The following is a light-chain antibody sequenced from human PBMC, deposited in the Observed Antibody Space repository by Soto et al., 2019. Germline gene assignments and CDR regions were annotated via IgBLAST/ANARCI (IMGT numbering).Light chain of an antibody. CDR2: GAS. J-gene: IGKJ1*01. V-gene: IGKV3-15*01. CDR1: QSVSSN. Sequence: ETVMTQSPATLSVSPGERGTLSCRASQSVSSNLAWYQQKPGQTPRLLIYGASTRATGIPARFSGSGSGTEFALTISSLQSEDFAVYFCQQYNDWPWTFGQGTKVEIK. CDR3: QQYNDWPWT.